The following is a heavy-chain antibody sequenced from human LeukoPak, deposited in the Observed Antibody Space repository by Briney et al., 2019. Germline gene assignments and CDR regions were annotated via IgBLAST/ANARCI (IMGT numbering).Heavy chain of an antibody. CDR1: GYTFTSYD. CDR2: MNPNSGNT. J-gene: IGHJ5*02. V-gene: IGHV1-8*01. Sequence: LEASVKVSCKASGYTFTSYDINWVRQATGQGLEWMGWMNPNSGNTGYAQKFQGRVTMTRNTSISTAYMELSSLRSEDTAVYYCARGFTYYDFWSGYYHNWFDPWGQGTLVTVSS. CDR3: ARGFTYYDFWSGYYHNWFDP. D-gene: IGHD3-3*01.